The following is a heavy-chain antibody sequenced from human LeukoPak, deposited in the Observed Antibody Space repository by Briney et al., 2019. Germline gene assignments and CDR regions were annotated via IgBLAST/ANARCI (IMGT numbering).Heavy chain of an antibody. J-gene: IGHJ4*02. V-gene: IGHV4-59*08. CDR2: IHDSGST. Sequence: SETPSLTCTVSGGTISSYYWNWIRQPPGKGLEWIGYIHDSGSTKYNPSLKSRVTISVETSKNQFSLKLSSVTAADTAVYYCARRSASPRFDYWGQGTLVTVSS. CDR3: ARRSASPRFDY. CDR1: GGTISSYY.